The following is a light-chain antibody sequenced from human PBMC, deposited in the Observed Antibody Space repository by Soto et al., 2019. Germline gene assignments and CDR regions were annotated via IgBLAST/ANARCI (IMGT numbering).Light chain of an antibody. CDR1: SSDVGGYNY. CDR3: TSYTPTGALV. V-gene: IGLV2-14*01. CDR2: EVS. J-gene: IGLJ6*01. Sequence: QSVLTQPASVSGSPGQSITISCTGTSSDVGGYNYVSWYQQHPGKAPKLMIYEVSNRPSGVSNRSSGSKSGNTASLTISGLQSEDEADYYCTSYTPTGALVFGSGTKVTVL.